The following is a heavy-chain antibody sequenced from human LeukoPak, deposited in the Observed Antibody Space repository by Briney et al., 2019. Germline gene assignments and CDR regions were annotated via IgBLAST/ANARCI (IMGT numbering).Heavy chain of an antibody. J-gene: IGHJ4*02. CDR3: ATSHDSAGND. CDR1: GFAFSDSW. D-gene: IGHD3-22*01. CDR2: IRHDGNAK. Sequence: GGSLRLSCVASGFAFSDSWMSWVRQAPGKGLEWVANIRHDGNAKYYVPSVRGRFTISRDNAKNSLYLQMNSLTDEDTALYYCATSHDSAGNDWGQGTLVTVSS. V-gene: IGHV3-7*01.